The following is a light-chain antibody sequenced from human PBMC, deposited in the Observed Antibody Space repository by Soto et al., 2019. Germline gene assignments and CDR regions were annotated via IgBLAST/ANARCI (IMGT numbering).Light chain of an antibody. Sequence: EIVMTQSPATLSVSPGEIATLSCRASQSISSELAWYQQRPGQPPRLLIYGASTRATGVPARLTGSGSGSDFTLTISALQYEDFAVYYYQQAHNWALTFGQGTRLEI. CDR1: QSISSE. CDR3: QQAHNWALT. CDR2: GAS. J-gene: IGKJ2*01. V-gene: IGKV3-15*01.